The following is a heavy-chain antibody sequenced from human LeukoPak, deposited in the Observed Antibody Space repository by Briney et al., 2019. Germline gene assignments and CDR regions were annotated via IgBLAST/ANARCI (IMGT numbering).Heavy chain of an antibody. CDR1: GFTFGNSW. J-gene: IGHJ1*01. CDR2: INSDGSST. Sequence: GGSLRLSCAASGFTFGNSWVHWVRQAPGKGLVWVSRINSDGSSTSHADSVKGRFTISRDNAKNTLYLQMNSLSAEDTAVYYCAKDLFDVAGPWGYFQHWGQGTLVTVSS. V-gene: IGHV3-74*01. CDR3: AKDLFDVAGPWGYFQH. D-gene: IGHD6-19*01.